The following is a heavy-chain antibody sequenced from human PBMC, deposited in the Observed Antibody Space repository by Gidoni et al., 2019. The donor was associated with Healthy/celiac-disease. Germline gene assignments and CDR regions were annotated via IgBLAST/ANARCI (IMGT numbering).Heavy chain of an antibody. CDR3: AKDMFRGYSYGSDHPFDY. D-gene: IGHD5-18*01. J-gene: IGHJ4*02. Sequence: EVQLVESGGVVVQPGGSLRLSCAASGFPFDDYTMHWVRQAPGKGLEWVSLISWDGGSTYYADSVKGRFTISRDNSKNSLYLQMNSLRTEDTALYYCAKDMFRGYSYGSDHPFDYWGQGTLVTVSS. CDR2: ISWDGGST. CDR1: GFPFDDYT. V-gene: IGHV3-43*01.